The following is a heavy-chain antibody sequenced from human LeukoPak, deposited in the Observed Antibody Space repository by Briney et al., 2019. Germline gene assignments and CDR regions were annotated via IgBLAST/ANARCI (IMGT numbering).Heavy chain of an antibody. CDR3: ARRLKGSFGNPFDY. CDR1: GFSFTTYA. V-gene: IGHV1-3*01. CDR2: INPADGGT. Sequence: ASVKVSCKASGFSFTTYAIHWVRQAPGQRLEWMGWINPADGGTRYSQRFQGRVFITTDTSATTAYMELSSLRSEDTAVYYCARRLKGSFGNPFDYWGQGTLVTVSS. D-gene: IGHD4-23*01. J-gene: IGHJ4*02.